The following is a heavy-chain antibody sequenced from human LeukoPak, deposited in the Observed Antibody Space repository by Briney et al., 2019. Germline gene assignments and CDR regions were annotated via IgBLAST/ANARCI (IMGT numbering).Heavy chain of an antibody. D-gene: IGHD3-10*01. V-gene: IGHV5-10-1*01. CDR3: ARQQGDRGAPDY. J-gene: IGHJ4*02. Sequence: GESLKISCKGSGYSFTSYWISWVRQMPGKGLEWMGRIDPSDSYTNYSPSFQGHVTISADKSISTAYLQWSSLKGSDTGMYYCARQQGDRGAPDYWGQGAPVTVSS. CDR1: GYSFTSYW. CDR2: IDPSDSYT.